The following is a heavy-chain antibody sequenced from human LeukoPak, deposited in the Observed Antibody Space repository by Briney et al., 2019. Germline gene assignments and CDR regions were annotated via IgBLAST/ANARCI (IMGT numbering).Heavy chain of an antibody. CDR1: GFTFSSYA. J-gene: IGHJ4*02. D-gene: IGHD6-19*01. CDR2: ISYDGSNK. Sequence: TGGSLRLSCAASGFTFSSYAMHWVRQAPGKGLEWVAVISYDGSNKYYADSVKGRFTISRDNSKNTLYLQMNSLRAEDTAVYYCARVGSGWTPFDYWGQGTLVTVSS. V-gene: IGHV3-30*04. CDR3: ARVGSGWTPFDY.